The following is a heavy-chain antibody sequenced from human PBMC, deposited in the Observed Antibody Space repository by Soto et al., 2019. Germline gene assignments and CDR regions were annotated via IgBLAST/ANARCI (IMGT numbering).Heavy chain of an antibody. CDR3: AQKGGSQWLQYR. V-gene: IGHV3-23*01. J-gene: IGHJ4*02. CDR1: GFTFSDYA. D-gene: IGHD3-16*01. CDR2: ISGSGGSI. Sequence: EVHLLESGGGLVQPGGSLRLSCAGSGFTFSDYAMSWVRQAPGKGLEWVSGISGSGGSIYNADSVKGRFTISRDNSKNTLYLQMNSLRAEDTAVYYCAQKGGSQWLQYRWGQGTLVTVSS.